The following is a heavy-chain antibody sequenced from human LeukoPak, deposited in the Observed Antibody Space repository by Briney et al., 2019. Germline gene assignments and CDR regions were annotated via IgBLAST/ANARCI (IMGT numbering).Heavy chain of an antibody. CDR3: AIIFILSGFSSYFDH. D-gene: IGHD3-9*01. CDR1: GGSISSYY. V-gene: IGHV4-38-2*02. J-gene: IGHJ4*02. CDR2: IYLSGTT. Sequence: PSETLSLTCTVSGGSISSYYWGWIRQTPGKGLEWIGSIYLSGTTYYNPSLKSRVTISVDTSKNQFSLKLSSVTAADTAVYFCAIIFILSGFSSYFDHWGQGTLVTVSS.